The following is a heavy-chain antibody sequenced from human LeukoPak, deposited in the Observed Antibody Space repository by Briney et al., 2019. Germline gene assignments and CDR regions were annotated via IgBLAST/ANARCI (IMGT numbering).Heavy chain of an antibody. V-gene: IGHV4-34*01. CDR3: ARGPGGSGYQDY. CDR2: INHSGST. J-gene: IGHJ4*02. Sequence: PSETLSLTCAVYGGSFSGYYWSWIRQPPGKGLEWIGEINHSGSTNYNPSLKSRVTISEDTSKNQFSLKLSSVTAADTAVYYCARGPGGSGYQDYWGQGTLVTVSS. D-gene: IGHD3-22*01. CDR1: GGSFSGYY.